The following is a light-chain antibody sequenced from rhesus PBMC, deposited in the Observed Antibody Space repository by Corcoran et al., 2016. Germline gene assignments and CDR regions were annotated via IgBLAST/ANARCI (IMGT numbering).Light chain of an antibody. J-gene: IGKJ3*01. CDR1: QGISHW. Sequence: DIQMTQSPSSLSASVGDRVTITCRASQGISHWLAWYQQKPGKAPKLLIYRASNLETGVPSRFSGSVSGTDFTLTISSLQPEDIATYYCQQHDNSPLTFGPWTKLDIK. CDR2: RAS. V-gene: IGKV1-69*01. CDR3: QQHDNSPLT.